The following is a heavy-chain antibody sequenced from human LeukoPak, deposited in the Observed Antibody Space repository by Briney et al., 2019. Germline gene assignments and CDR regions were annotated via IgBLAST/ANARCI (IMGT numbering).Heavy chain of an antibody. Sequence: GGSLRLSCAASGFTFSSYALHWVRQAPGKGLEWVAVTSYDGSNKYYADSVKGRFTISRDNSKNTLYLQMNSLRAEDTAVYYCANKLTFGGIIADYWGQGTLVTVSS. D-gene: IGHD3-16*02. CDR1: GFTFSSYA. CDR2: TSYDGSNK. CDR3: ANKLTFGGIIADY. V-gene: IGHV3-30-3*01. J-gene: IGHJ4*02.